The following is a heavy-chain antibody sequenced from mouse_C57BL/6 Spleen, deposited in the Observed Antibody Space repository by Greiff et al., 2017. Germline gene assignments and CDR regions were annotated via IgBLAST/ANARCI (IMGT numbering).Heavy chain of an antibody. Sequence: VKLVESGPGLVQPSQRLSITCTVSGFSLTSYGVHWVRQSPGKGLEWLGVIWSGGSTDYNAAFISRLSISKDNSKSQVFFKMNSLQADDTAIYYCARNYGSSYYYAMDYWGQGTSVTVSS. D-gene: IGHD1-1*01. CDR3: ARNYGSSYYYAMDY. J-gene: IGHJ4*01. CDR2: IWSGGST. V-gene: IGHV2-2*01. CDR1: GFSLTSYG.